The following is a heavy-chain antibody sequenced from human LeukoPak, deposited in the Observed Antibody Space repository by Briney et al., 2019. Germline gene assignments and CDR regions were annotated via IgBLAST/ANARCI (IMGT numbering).Heavy chain of an antibody. CDR2: IIPIFGTA. Sequence: SVEVSCKASGGTFSSYAISWVRQAPGQGLEWMGGIIPIFGTANYAQKFQGRVTITAATSTAYMELSSLRSEDTAVYYCARGTTYYYDSSGPPTDYWGQGTLVTVSS. J-gene: IGHJ4*02. CDR1: GGTFSSYA. CDR3: ARGTTYYYDSSGPPTDY. V-gene: IGHV1-69*13. D-gene: IGHD3-22*01.